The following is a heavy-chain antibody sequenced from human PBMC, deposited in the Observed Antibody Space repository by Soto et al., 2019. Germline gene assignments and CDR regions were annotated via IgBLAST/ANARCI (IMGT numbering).Heavy chain of an antibody. Sequence: SQTLSLPCAISGDRVSSNSAAWNWIRQSPSRGLEWLGRTYYRSKWYNDYAVSVKSRITINPDTSKNQFSLQLNSVTPEDTAVYYCARGYRYSSSWYNWFDPWGQGTLVTVSS. V-gene: IGHV6-1*01. CDR2: TYYRSKWYN. CDR3: ARGYRYSSSWYNWFDP. J-gene: IGHJ5*02. D-gene: IGHD6-13*01. CDR1: GDRVSSNSAA.